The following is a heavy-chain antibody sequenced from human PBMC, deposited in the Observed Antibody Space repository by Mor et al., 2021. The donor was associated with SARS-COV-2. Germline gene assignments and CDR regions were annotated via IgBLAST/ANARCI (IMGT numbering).Heavy chain of an antibody. V-gene: IGHV3-33*05. CDR2: YGGIWK. Sequence: YGGIWKVYHGSVQGRYTVSRDNSKNILYLQINSLRVEDTGVYYCARGLDRAKYFDYWGQGAVVTVSS. J-gene: IGHJ4*02. CDR3: ARGLDRAKYFDY.